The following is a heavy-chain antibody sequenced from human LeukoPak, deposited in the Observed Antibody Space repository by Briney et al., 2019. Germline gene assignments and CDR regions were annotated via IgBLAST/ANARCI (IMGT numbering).Heavy chain of an antibody. V-gene: IGHV3-7*03. CDR2: INHNGNVN. J-gene: IGHJ6*02. D-gene: IGHD5-12*01. CDR3: ARDQRATRGYYYYGMDV. Sequence: GGSLRLSCAASGFTFSSYWMNWARQAPGKGLEWVASINHNGNVNYYVDSVKGRFTISRDNAKNSLYLQMSNLRAEDTAVYYCARDQRATRGYYYYGMDVWGQGTTVTVSS. CDR1: GFTFSSYW.